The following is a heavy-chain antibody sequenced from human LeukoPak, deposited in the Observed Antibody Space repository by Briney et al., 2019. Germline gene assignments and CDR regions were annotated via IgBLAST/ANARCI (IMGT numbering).Heavy chain of an antibody. J-gene: IGHJ3*01. D-gene: IGHD2-15*01. Sequence: GGSLRLSCAGSGFTLSSYSMNWVRQAPGEGLEWISYISKNGGIIYYADSVKGRFTVSRDRASDSVYLQMNSPRVEDTAVYYCALGYCSGGRCYHDASDLWGQGTAVAVSS. CDR3: ALGYCSGGRCYHDASDL. V-gene: IGHV3-48*01. CDR2: ISKNGGII. CDR1: GFTLSSYS.